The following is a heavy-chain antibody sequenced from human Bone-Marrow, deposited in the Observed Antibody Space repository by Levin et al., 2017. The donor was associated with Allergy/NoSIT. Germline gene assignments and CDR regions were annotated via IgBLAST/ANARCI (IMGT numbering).Heavy chain of an antibody. J-gene: IGHJ4*02. CDR2: ISGSGGST. CDR1: GFTFSSYA. D-gene: IGHD6-13*01. CDR3: AKDLVPVIAAAGPLDY. Sequence: LSLTCAASGFTFSSYAMSWVRQAPGKGLEWVSAISGSGGSTYYADSVKGRFTISRDNSKNTLYLQMNSLRAEDTAVYYCAKDLVPVIAAAGPLDYWGQGTLVTVSS. V-gene: IGHV3-23*01.